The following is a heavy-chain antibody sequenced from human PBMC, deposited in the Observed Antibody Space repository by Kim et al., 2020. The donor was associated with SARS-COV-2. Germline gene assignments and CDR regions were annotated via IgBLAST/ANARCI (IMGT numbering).Heavy chain of an antibody. CDR3: TRDRGSSWFHRYFDL. D-gene: IGHD6-13*01. CDR1: GFTFGDYA. J-gene: IGHJ2*01. Sequence: GGSLRLSCTASGFTFGDYAMSWVRQAPGKGLEWVGFIRSKAYGGTTEYAASVKGRFTISRDDSKSIAYLQMNSLKTEDTAVYYCTRDRGSSWFHRYFDLWGRGTLVTVSS. CDR2: IRSKAYGGTT. V-gene: IGHV3-49*04.